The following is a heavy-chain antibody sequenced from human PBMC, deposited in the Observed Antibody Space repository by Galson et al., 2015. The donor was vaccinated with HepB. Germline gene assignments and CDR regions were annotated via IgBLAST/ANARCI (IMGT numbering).Heavy chain of an antibody. CDR2: ISSSGGMI. V-gene: IGHV3-48*03. CDR3: VRGRTIAAVTNWFDS. Sequence: SLRLSCAASGFTFSSYWIHWVRQGPGKGLEWVSYISSSGGMIYYADSVKGHITVSRDNAKNSMYLRLRDLRVGDTGIYYCVRGRTIAAVTNWFDSWGQGTLVTVSS. J-gene: IGHJ5*01. CDR1: GFTFSSYW. D-gene: IGHD6-6*01.